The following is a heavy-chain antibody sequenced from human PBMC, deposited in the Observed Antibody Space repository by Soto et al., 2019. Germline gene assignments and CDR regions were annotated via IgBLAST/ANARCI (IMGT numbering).Heavy chain of an antibody. CDR3: ARGAVRYCSGGSCPGGY. D-gene: IGHD2-15*01. Sequence: ASVKVSCKASGYTFTGYYMHWVRQAPGQGLEWMGWINPNSGGTNYAQKFQGWVTMTRDTSISTAYMELSRLRSDDTAVYYCARGAVRYCSGGSCPGGYWGQGTLVTVSS. CDR1: GYTFTGYY. CDR2: INPNSGGT. V-gene: IGHV1-2*04. J-gene: IGHJ4*02.